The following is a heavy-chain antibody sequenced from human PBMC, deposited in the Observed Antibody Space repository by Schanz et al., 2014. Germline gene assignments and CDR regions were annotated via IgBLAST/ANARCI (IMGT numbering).Heavy chain of an antibody. CDR3: ARDKGGYYPFDY. D-gene: IGHD3-3*01. V-gene: IGHV3-74*01. CDR1: GFTFSSYS. Sequence: AELVESGGGVVQPGGSLRLSCAASGFTFSSYSMSWVRQAPGKGLGWVSRIQSDGSITTYADSVKGRFAISRDNAKNTLYLQMNSLGAEDTAVYYCARDKGGYYPFDYWGRGTLVTVSS. J-gene: IGHJ4*02. CDR2: IQSDGSIT.